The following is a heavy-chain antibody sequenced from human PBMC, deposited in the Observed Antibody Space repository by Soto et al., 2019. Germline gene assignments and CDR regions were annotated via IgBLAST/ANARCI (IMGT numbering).Heavy chain of an antibody. CDR1: GGTFSSYA. CDR3: ARDLHYSSGWYDVDY. D-gene: IGHD6-19*01. J-gene: IGHJ4*02. V-gene: IGHV1-69*13. Sequence: GASVKVSCKASGGTFSSYAISWVRQAPGQGLEWMGGIIPIFGTANYAQKFQGRVTITADESTSTAYMELSSLRSEDTAVYYCARDLHYSSGWYDVDYWGQGTLVIVSS. CDR2: IIPIFGTA.